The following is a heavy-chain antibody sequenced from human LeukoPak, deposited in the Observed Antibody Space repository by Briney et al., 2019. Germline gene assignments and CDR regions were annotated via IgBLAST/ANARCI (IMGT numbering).Heavy chain of an antibody. V-gene: IGHV3-7*03. CDR3: ARDRSGSYASSDY. CDR1: GFTFSSYW. CDR2: IKQDGSEK. J-gene: IGHJ4*02. D-gene: IGHD1-26*01. Sequence: PGGSLRLSCAASGFTFSSYWVSWVRQAPGKGLEWVANIKQDGSEKYYVDSVKGRFTISRDNAKNSLYLQMNSLRAEDTAVYYCARDRSGSYASSDYWGQGTLVTVSS.